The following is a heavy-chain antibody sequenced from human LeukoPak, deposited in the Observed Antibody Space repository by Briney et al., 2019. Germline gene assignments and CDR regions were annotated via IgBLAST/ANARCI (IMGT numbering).Heavy chain of an antibody. J-gene: IGHJ4*02. CDR2: INTDESKI. D-gene: IGHD2-15*01. V-gene: IGHV3-74*01. Sequence: GGSLRLSCAASGFTFSSHWMHWVRQTPGKGLVWVSRINTDESKINHADSVKGRFTISRDNAKNMLYLQMNSLRAEDTAVYYCARGGLFKYFFDYWARERRSPFPQ. CDR3: ARGGLFKYFFDY. CDR1: GFTFSSHW.